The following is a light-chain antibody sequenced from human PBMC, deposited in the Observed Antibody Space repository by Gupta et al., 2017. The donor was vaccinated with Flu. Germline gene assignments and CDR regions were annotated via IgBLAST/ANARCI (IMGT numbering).Light chain of an antibody. Sequence: DIVMTQSPDSLAVSLGERATLNCKSSQSLLYSSNSKNYLVWYQQKPGQPPRLLFYWASTRESGVPDRFSGSGVGTDFTLTISSLQAEDVAVYYCQQYSSTPCSFGQGTKLEIK. CDR2: WAS. CDR1: QSLLYSSNSKNY. CDR3: QQYSSTPCS. J-gene: IGKJ2*04. V-gene: IGKV4-1*01.